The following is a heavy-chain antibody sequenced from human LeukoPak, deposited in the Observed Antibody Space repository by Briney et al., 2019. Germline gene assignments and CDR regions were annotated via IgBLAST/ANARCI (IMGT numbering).Heavy chain of an antibody. CDR2: ISSSGSTI. CDR3: AKVSRYQLYFDY. CDR1: GFTFSSYE. D-gene: IGHD2-2*01. V-gene: IGHV3-48*03. Sequence: GGSPRLSCAASGFTFSSYEMNWVRQAPGKGLEWVSYISSSGSTIYYADSVKGRFTISRDNSKNTLYLQMNSLRAEDTAVYYCAKVSRYQLYFDYWGQGTLVTVSS. J-gene: IGHJ4*02.